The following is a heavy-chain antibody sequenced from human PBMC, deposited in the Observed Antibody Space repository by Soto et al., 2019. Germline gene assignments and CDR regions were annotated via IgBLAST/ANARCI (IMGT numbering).Heavy chain of an antibody. J-gene: IGHJ4*02. CDR2: IWNDGIRK. CDR1: GFTFSKYG. V-gene: IGHV3-33*01. Sequence: GGSLRLSFAASGFTFSKYGMHWVRQAPGKGLEWVALIWNDGIRKVYVDSVKGRFTISRDNSKNTLDLQMNNLRDEDTAVYYCARDDDNDANALDYWGPGTLVTVSS. CDR3: ARDDDNDANALDY.